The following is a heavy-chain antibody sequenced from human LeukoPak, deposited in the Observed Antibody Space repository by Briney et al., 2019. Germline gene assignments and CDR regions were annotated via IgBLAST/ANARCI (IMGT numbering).Heavy chain of an antibody. CDR1: GYTFTGYY. Sequence: GASVKVSFKVSGYTFTGYYMHWVRQAPGQGLEWMGWINPNSGGTNYAQKFQGRVTMTRDTSISTVYMEVSRLRSDDTAVYYCARSRGGIAAAGSDYWGQGTLVTVSS. CDR2: INPNSGGT. V-gene: IGHV1-2*02. J-gene: IGHJ4*02. CDR3: ARSRGGIAAAGSDY. D-gene: IGHD6-13*01.